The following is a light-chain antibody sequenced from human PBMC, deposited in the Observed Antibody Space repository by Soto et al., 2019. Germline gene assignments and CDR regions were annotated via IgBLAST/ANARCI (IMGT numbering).Light chain of an antibody. J-gene: IGKJ3*01. V-gene: IGKV3-20*01. CDR1: QSVSSSY. CDR3: QQYGSSTPFT. Sequence: EIVLTQSPGTLSLSPGERATLSCRASQSVSSSYLAWYQQKPGQAPRLLIYGASSMATGIPDRFSGSGSGTDFTLTNSRLEPEDFAEDYCQQYGSSTPFTFGPRPKVDIK. CDR2: GAS.